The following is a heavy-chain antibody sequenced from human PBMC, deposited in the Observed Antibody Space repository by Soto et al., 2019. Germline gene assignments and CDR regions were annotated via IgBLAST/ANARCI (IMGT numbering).Heavy chain of an antibody. CDR3: ASGGSSLNFDS. CDR2: ISSSSSYI. CDR1: GFTFSSYS. V-gene: IGHV3-21*01. D-gene: IGHD6-6*01. J-gene: IGHJ4*02. Sequence: PGGSLRLSCAASGFTFSSYSMNWVRQAPGKGLEWVSSISSSSSYIYYADSVKGRFTISRDNAKNTLYLQMNSLRAEDTAVYYCASGGSSLNFDSWGQGTLVTVSS.